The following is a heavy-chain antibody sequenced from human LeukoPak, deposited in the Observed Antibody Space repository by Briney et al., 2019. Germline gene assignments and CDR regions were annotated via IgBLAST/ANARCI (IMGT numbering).Heavy chain of an antibody. Sequence: SGGSLRLSCAVSGPTFSNLKMNWVRQAPGKGLEWVSYISAGGRTTFYADSVTGRFTISRDNAKNSLYLQMSSLRVEDTAVYYCARDPLSHYSSGWFYIDYWGQGTLVTVSS. CDR2: ISAGGRTT. V-gene: IGHV3-48*03. CDR3: ARDPLSHYSSGWFYIDY. J-gene: IGHJ4*02. CDR1: GPTFSNLK. D-gene: IGHD6-19*01.